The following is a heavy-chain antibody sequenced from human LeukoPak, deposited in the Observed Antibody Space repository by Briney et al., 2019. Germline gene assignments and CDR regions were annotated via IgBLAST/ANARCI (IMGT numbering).Heavy chain of an antibody. D-gene: IGHD6-19*01. CDR1: GFTFSSYA. V-gene: IGHV3-23*01. CDR2: ISGSGGNT. Sequence: GGSLRLSCAASGFTFSSYAMSCVCQAPGKGLEWVSGISGSGGNTFYADSVKGRFTISRDNPKNTLYLQMNSLRVEDTAVYYCAKDEEEQWLVRMGNYYGMDVWGQGTTVTVSS. CDR3: AKDEEEQWLVRMGNYYGMDV. J-gene: IGHJ6*02.